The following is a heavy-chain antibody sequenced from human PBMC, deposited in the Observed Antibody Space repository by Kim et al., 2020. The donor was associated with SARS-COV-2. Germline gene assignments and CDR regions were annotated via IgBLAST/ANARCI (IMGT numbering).Heavy chain of an antibody. D-gene: IGHD3-22*01. CDR3: ARPNYDSSGYYKYYYGMDV. Sequence: GGSLRLSCAASGFTFSSYSMNWVRQAPGKGLEWVSYISSSSSTIYYADSVKGRFTISRDNAKNSLYLQMNSLRDEDTAVYYCARPNYDSSGYYKYYYGMDVWGQGTTVTVSS. V-gene: IGHV3-48*02. CDR1: GFTFSSYS. J-gene: IGHJ6*02. CDR2: ISSSSSTI.